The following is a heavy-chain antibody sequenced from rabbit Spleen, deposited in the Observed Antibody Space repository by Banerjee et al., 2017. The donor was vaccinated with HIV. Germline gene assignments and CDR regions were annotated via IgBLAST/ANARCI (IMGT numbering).Heavy chain of an antibody. J-gene: IGHJ4*01. CDR2: IYTGNGKN. CDR3: ARDSGSGDYIDGYFVL. Sequence: QEQLVESGGGLVKPGASLTLTCTASGFSFSSGYDISWVRQAPGKGLEWIGFIYTGNGKNYYASWAKGRFAISKTSSTTVTLQLTSLTAADTATYFCARDSGSGDYIDGYFVLWAPGTLVTVS. CDR1: GFSFSSGYD. D-gene: IGHD1-1*01. V-gene: IGHV1S45*01.